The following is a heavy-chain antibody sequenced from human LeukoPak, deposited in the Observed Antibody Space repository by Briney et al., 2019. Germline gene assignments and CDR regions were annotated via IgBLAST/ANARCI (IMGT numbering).Heavy chain of an antibody. J-gene: IGHJ5*02. CDR2: IRYDGSNK. D-gene: IGHD2-2*01. CDR3: AKLAVVVPAASWFDP. V-gene: IGHV3-30*02. Sequence: GGSLRLSCAASGFTFSSYGIHWVRQAPGKGLEWVAFIRYDGSNKYYADSVKGRFTISRDNSKNTLYLQMNSLRAEDTAVYYCAKLAVVVPAASWFDPWGQGTLVTVSS. CDR1: GFTFSSYG.